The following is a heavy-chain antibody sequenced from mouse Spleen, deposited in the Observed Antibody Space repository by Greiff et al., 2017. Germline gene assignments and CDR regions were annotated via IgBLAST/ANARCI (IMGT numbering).Heavy chain of an antibody. J-gene: IGHJ4*01. CDR1: GFTFSSYA. CDR2: ISSGGDYI. Sequence: EVMLVESGEGLVKPGGSLKLSCAASGFTFSSYAMSWVRQTPEKRLEWVAYISSGGDYIYYADTVKGRFTISRDNARNTLYLQMSSLKSEDTAMYYCTREGAYDGYYVGAMDYWGQGTSVTVSS. D-gene: IGHD2-3*01. CDR3: TREGAYDGYYVGAMDY. V-gene: IGHV5-9-1*02.